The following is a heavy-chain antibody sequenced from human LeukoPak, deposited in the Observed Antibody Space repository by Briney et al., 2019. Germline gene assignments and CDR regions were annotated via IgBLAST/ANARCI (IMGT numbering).Heavy chain of an antibody. D-gene: IGHD6-19*01. Sequence: GASVKVSCKASGYTFTGYYMHWVRQAPGQGLEWMGWINPNSGGTNYAQKFQGRVTMTRDTSISTAYMELSRLRSDDTAVYYCARSPPDGYSSGWGFDYWGQGPWSPSPQ. V-gene: IGHV1-2*02. CDR2: INPNSGGT. CDR3: ARSPPDGYSSGWGFDY. CDR1: GYTFTGYY. J-gene: IGHJ4*02.